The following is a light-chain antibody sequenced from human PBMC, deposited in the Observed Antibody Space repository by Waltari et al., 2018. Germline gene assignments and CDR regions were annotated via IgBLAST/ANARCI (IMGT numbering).Light chain of an antibody. Sequence: QSVLTQPPSASGTPGQRVTMSSSGNSSTIGSHLLSWYQHLPGTAPKLLIYRDRHRPSGVPDRVSGSRSGNSASLAIGGLRSDDEADYYCATWDVGLSAWMFGGGTKLTVL. CDR1: SSTIGSHL. CDR2: RDR. CDR3: ATWDVGLSAWM. J-gene: IGLJ3*02. V-gene: IGLV1-47*01.